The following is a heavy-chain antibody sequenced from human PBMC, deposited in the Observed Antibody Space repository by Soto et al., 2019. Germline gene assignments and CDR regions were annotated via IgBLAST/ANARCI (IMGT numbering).Heavy chain of an antibody. J-gene: IGHJ6*02. CDR2: IFYNGRT. CDR1: GGSVFSDTHY. Sequence: SETLSLTRTVSGGSVFSDTHYWTWIRQPPGKGLEWIGYIFYNGRTNYNPSLESRVTISLDTSKSQFSLKMSSLTAADTAVYYCASGPYAMDVWGQGTTVTVSS. CDR3: ASGPYAMDV. V-gene: IGHV4-61*01.